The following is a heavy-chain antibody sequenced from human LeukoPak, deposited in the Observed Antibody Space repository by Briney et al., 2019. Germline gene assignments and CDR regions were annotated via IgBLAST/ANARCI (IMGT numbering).Heavy chain of an antibody. CDR3: AREPCSGGSCYSGS. CDR2: INPNSGGT. CDR1: GYTFTGYY. V-gene: IGHV1-2*02. J-gene: IGHJ4*02. Sequence: APVKVSCKASGYTFTGYYMHWVRQAPGQGLEWMGWINPNSGGTNYAQKFQGRVTMTRDTSISTAYMELSRLRSDDTAVYYCAREPCSGGSCYSGSWGQGTLVTVSS. D-gene: IGHD2-15*01.